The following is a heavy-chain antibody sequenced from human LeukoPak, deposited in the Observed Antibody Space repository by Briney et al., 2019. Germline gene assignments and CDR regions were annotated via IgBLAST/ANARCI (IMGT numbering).Heavy chain of an antibody. D-gene: IGHD6-25*01. CDR1: GVTLSSNY. CDR3: ALSAPEYYFDY. Sequence: AGGSLRLSCAASGVTLSSNYMSSVRHAPGKGREWVSVIYSGGSTYYADSVKGRFTISRDNSKNTLYLQMNSLRAEDTAVYYCALSAPEYYFDYWGQGTLVTVSS. CDR2: IYSGGST. J-gene: IGHJ4*02. V-gene: IGHV3-66*02.